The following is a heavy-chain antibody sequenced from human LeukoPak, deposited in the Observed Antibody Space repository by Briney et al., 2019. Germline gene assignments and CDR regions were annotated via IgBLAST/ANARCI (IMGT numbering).Heavy chain of an antibody. CDR1: GGSISGYY. J-gene: IGHJ4*02. CDR2: IYDSGST. V-gene: IGHV4-59*12. Sequence: KPSETLSLTCSVSGGSISGYYWSWIRQPPGKGLEWIGYIYDSGSTNYNPSLKSRVTISVDTSKNQFSLKLSSVTAADTAVYYCARDTWYDSGSDWGQGTLVTVSS. CDR3: ARDTWYDSGSD. D-gene: IGHD3-22*01.